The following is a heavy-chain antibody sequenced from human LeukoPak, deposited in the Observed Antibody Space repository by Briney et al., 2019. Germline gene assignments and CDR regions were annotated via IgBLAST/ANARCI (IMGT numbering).Heavy chain of an antibody. CDR2: INHSGST. V-gene: IGHV4-34*01. CDR1: GGSISTGDYY. Sequence: PSETLSLTCTVSGGSISTGDYYWSWIRQPPGKGLEWIGEINHSGSTNYNPSLESRVTISVDTSKNQFSLKLSSVTAADTAVYYCARGGAKKKGGYCSGGSCLKGFDYWGQGTLVTVSS. CDR3: ARGGAKKKGGYCSGGSCLKGFDY. D-gene: IGHD2-15*01. J-gene: IGHJ4*02.